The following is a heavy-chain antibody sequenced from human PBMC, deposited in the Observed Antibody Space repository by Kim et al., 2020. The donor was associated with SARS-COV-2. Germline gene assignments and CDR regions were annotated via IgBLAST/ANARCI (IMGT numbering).Heavy chain of an antibody. J-gene: IGHJ6*02. CDR1: GGTFSSYA. CDR3: ARPNGADYDILTGFLTNDPTIYYYYGMDV. Sequence: SVKVSCKASGGTFSSYAISWVRQAPGQGLEWMGGIIPIFGTANYAQKFQGRVTITADESTSTAYMELSSLRSEDTAVYYCARPNGADYDILTGFLTNDPTIYYYYGMDVWGQGTTVTVSS. D-gene: IGHD3-9*01. CDR2: IIPIFGTA. V-gene: IGHV1-69*13.